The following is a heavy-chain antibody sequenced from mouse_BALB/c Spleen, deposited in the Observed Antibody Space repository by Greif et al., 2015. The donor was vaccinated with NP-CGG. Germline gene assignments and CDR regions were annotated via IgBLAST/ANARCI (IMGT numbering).Heavy chain of an antibody. CDR1: GYAFSSSW. Sequence: VQLQQSGPELVKPGASVKISCKASGYAFSSSWMNWVKQRPGQGLEWIGRIYPGDGDANYNGKFEGKATLTADKSSSTSDMQLSSLTSVDSAVYFCAISYYGSSYAMDYWGQGTSVTVSS. J-gene: IGHJ4*01. CDR2: IYPGDGDA. CDR3: AISYYGSSYAMDY. V-gene: IGHV1-82*01. D-gene: IGHD1-1*01.